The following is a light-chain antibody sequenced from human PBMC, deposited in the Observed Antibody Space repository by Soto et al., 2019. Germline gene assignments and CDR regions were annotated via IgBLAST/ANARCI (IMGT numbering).Light chain of an antibody. CDR2: DVS. V-gene: IGKV3-11*01. Sequence: EIVFTQSPVTLSLSPGERATLSCRASQSVSGYLAWYQQKPGQAPRXLIYDVSNRPTGIPARFSGSGSGTDFTLTISSLEPEDFAVYYCQQYGSSPRTFGQGT. CDR1: QSVSGY. CDR3: QQYGSSPRT. J-gene: IGKJ1*01.